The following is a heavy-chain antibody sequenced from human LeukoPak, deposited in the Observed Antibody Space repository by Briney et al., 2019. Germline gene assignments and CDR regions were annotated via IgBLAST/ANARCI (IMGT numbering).Heavy chain of an antibody. CDR1: GGSVSSGSYY. Sequence: SETLSLTCTVSGGSVSSGSYYWSWIRQHPGKGLEWIGYIYYSGSTYYNPSLKSRVTISVDTSKNQFSLKLSSVTAADTAVYYCARDRRYDSSGYYYAGSYYYYGMDVWGQGTTVTVSS. J-gene: IGHJ6*02. D-gene: IGHD3-22*01. CDR3: ARDRRYDSSGYYYAGSYYYYGMDV. CDR2: IYYSGST. V-gene: IGHV4-31*03.